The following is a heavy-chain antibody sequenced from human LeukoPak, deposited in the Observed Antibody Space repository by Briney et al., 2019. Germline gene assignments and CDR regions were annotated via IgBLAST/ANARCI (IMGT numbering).Heavy chain of an antibody. CDR3: ARHDSSGWYIFYY. D-gene: IGHD6-19*01. V-gene: IGHV4-59*08. CDR2: IYYSGST. J-gene: IGHJ4*02. CDR1: GGSISSSY. Sequence: PSETLSLTCTVSGGSISSSYWNWIRQPPGKGLEWIGYIYYSGSTNYNPSLKSRVTISVDTSKNQFSLKLSSVTAADTAVYYCARHDSSGWYIFYYWGQGTLVTVSS.